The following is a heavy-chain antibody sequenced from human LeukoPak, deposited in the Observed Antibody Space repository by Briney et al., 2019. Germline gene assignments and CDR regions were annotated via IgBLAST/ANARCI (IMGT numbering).Heavy chain of an antibody. CDR3: AKVGAVADIDY. V-gene: IGHV3-23*01. D-gene: IGHD6-19*01. Sequence: AGSLRLSCAASGFTFSSYSMSWVRQAPGKGLEWVSAISGSGGSTYYADSVKGRFTISRDNSKNTLYLQMKSLRAEDTAVYYCAKVGAVADIDYWGQGTLVTVSS. J-gene: IGHJ4*02. CDR1: GFTFSSYS. CDR2: ISGSGGST.